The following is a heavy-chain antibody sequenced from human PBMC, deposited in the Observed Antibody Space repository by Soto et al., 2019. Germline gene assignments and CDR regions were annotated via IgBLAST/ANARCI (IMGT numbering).Heavy chain of an antibody. V-gene: IGHV1-69*13. D-gene: IGHD3-3*01. CDR3: ARGGGRGAIFGVVILYYYGMDV. Sequence: SVTVSCKASGGTFSSYAISWVRQAPGQGLEWMGGIIPIFGTANYAQKFQGRVTITADESTSTAYMELSSLRSEDTAVYYCARGGGRGAIFGVVILYYYGMDVWGQGTTVTVSS. CDR1: GGTFSSYA. CDR2: IIPIFGTA. J-gene: IGHJ6*02.